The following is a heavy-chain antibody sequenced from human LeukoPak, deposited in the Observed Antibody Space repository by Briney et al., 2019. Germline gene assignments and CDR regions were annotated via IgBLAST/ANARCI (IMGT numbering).Heavy chain of an antibody. D-gene: IGHD3-3*01. J-gene: IGHJ4*02. CDR3: AKDHDWSFDY. V-gene: IGHV3-30*02. CDR2: LRSDGNNK. CDR1: GFTFSSNG. Sequence: PGGSLRLPCAASGFTFSSNGMHWVRQAPGKGPEWVAMLRSDGNNKYYAESVKGRFTISRDISNNTLYLQMSGLSSEDTAVYYCAKDHDWSFDYWGQGTLVTVSS.